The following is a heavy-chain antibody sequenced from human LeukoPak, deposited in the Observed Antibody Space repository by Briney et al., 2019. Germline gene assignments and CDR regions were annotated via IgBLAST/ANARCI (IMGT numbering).Heavy chain of an antibody. D-gene: IGHD3-10*01. CDR1: RFTFSSYW. Sequence: PGGSLRLSCAASRFTFSSYWMSWVRQAPGKGLEWVAVIWYDGSNKYYADSVKGRFTISRDNSKNTLYLQMNSLRAEDTAVYYCARAVYGSGSYPYFDYWGQGTLVTVSS. CDR2: IWYDGSNK. J-gene: IGHJ4*02. CDR3: ARAVYGSGSYPYFDY. V-gene: IGHV3-33*08.